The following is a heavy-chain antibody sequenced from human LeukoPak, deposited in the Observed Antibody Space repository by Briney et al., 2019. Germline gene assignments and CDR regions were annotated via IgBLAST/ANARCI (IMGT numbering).Heavy chain of an antibody. V-gene: IGHV3-30-3*01. CDR1: GFTFSSYA. CDR2: ISYDGSNK. CDR3: ARDLRDYYDSSGYHHFDY. D-gene: IGHD3-22*01. Sequence: PGGSLRLSCAASGFTFSSYAMHWVRQAPGKGLEWVAVISYDGSNKYYADSVKGRFTISRDNSKNTLYLQMNSLRAEDTAVYYCARDLRDYYDSSGYHHFDYWGQGTLVTVSS. J-gene: IGHJ4*02.